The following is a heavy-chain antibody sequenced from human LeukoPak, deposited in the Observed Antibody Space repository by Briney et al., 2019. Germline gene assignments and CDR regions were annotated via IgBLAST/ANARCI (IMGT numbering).Heavy chain of an antibody. CDR3: AKVGYYYGSGSYTPAWFDP. V-gene: IGHV3-23*01. D-gene: IGHD3-10*01. CDR2: ISGSGGST. Sequence: GRSLRLSCAASGFTFSSYAMSWVRQAPGKGLEWVSAISGSGGSTYYADSVKGRFTISRGNSKNTLYLQMNSLRAEDTAVYYCAKVGYYYGSGSYTPAWFDPWGQGTLVTVSS. CDR1: GFTFSSYA. J-gene: IGHJ5*02.